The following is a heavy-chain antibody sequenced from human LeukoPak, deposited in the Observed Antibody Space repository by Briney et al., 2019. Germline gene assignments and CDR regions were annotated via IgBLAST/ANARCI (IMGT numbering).Heavy chain of an antibody. CDR2: IKEDASEK. CDR3: ARDAHLAYASGFDY. J-gene: IGHJ4*02. Sequence: GGSLRLSCTASGFTFSSYWMSWVRQAPGKGLEWVANIKEDASEKYYVESVKGRFIISRDNAENSLYLQMSSLRAEDTALYYCARDAHLAYASGFDYWGQGALVTVSS. D-gene: IGHD3-10*01. V-gene: IGHV3-7*01. CDR1: GFTFSSYW.